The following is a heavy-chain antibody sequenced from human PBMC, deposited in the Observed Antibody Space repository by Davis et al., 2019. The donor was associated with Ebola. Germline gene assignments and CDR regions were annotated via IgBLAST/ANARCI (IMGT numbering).Heavy chain of an antibody. Sequence: GESLKISCAASGFSVSDKYMSWVRQAPGKGPEWVSVFYTDERTYYADSVKGRFTISRDNSKNTLYLQMNSLRPEDTALYYCARMELRGDSGSAFDIWGQGTMVTVSS. CDR3: ARMELRGDSGSAFDI. CDR2: FYTDERT. D-gene: IGHD1-7*01. CDR1: GFSVSDKY. J-gene: IGHJ3*02. V-gene: IGHV3-53*05.